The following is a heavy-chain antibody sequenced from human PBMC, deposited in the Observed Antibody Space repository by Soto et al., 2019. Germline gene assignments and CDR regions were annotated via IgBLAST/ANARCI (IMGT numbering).Heavy chain of an antibody. CDR1: GYTFTGYY. Sequence: ASVKVSCKASGYTFTGYYMHWVRQAPGQGLEWMGWINPNSGGTNYAQKFQGRVTMTRDTSISTAYMELSRLRSDDTAVYYRARDKYYYDSSGYWYYDYWGQGTLVTVSS. CDR3: ARDKYYYDSSGYWYYDY. CDR2: INPNSGGT. V-gene: IGHV1-2*02. J-gene: IGHJ4*02. D-gene: IGHD3-22*01.